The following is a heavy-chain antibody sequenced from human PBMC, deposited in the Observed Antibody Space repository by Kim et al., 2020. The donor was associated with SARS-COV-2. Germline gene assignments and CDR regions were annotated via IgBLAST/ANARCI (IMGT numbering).Heavy chain of an antibody. CDR2: ISDFSTTT. Sequence: GGSLRLSCATSGFTLSLYSMNWVRQAPGKGLEWVSRISDFSTTTKYADSVKGRFTISRDNTKNSLYLQMNGLRAEDTAVYYCLRENYWAFDIWGEGTMVTVSS. V-gene: IGHV3-48*04. D-gene: IGHD1-7*01. CDR3: LRENYWAFDI. J-gene: IGHJ3*02. CDR1: GFTLSLYS.